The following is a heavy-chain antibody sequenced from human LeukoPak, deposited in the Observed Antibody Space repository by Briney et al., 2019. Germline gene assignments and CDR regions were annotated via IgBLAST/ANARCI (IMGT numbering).Heavy chain of an antibody. D-gene: IGHD3-3*01. V-gene: IGHV3-23*01. CDR2: ISGSGGDT. Sequence: GGSLRLSCAASGFTFSTYATIWVRQAPGKGLESVSAISGSGGDTYYADSVKGRFTISRDNSKNTLYLQMNSLRAEDTAVYCCAKENGRFLEWLSYGMDVWGQGTTVTVSS. J-gene: IGHJ6*02. CDR1: GFTFSTYA. CDR3: AKENGRFLEWLSYGMDV.